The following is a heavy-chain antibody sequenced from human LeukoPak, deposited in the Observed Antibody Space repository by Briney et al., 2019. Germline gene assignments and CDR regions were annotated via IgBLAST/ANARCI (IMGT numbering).Heavy chain of an antibody. CDR3: ARDPIEFGGVITYYFDY. Sequence: GGSLRLSCAASGFTFGTYSMHWVRQAPGKGLEWISSISSSSSYIYYADSVKGRFTISRDNAKNSLYLQMNSLRAEDTAVYYCARDPIEFGGVITYYFDYWGQGTLVTVSS. D-gene: IGHD3-16*02. J-gene: IGHJ4*02. V-gene: IGHV3-21*01. CDR1: GFTFGTYS. CDR2: ISSSSSYI.